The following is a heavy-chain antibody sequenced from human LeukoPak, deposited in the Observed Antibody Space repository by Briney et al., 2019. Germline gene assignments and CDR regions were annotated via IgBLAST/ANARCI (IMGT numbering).Heavy chain of an antibody. D-gene: IGHD2/OR15-2a*01. V-gene: IGHV4-59*08. J-gene: IGHJ4*02. CDR1: GGPVSSDY. CDR2: IYHTGNN. Sequence: SETLSLTCTVSGGPVSSDYWSWIRQPPGKGLEWIGYIYHTGNNDYNPSLTSQATISLDTSKNQFSLKLTSVTAADTAVYFCARHPFSSPFDYWGQGTLVTVSS. CDR3: ARHPFSSPFDY.